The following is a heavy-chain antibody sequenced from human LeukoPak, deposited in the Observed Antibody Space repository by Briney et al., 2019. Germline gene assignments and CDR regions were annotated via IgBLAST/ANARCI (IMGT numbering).Heavy chain of an antibody. V-gene: IGHV1-8*02. CDR3: ARVLAGTPGADY. J-gene: IGHJ4*02. CDR2: MNPNSGNT. Sequence: RASVKVSCKASGGTFSSYAINWVRQATGQGLEWMGWMNPNSGNTGYAQKFQGRVTMTRNTSISTAYMELSSLRSEDTAVYYCARVLAGTPGADYWGQGTLVTVSS. CDR1: GGTFSSYA. D-gene: IGHD1-1*01.